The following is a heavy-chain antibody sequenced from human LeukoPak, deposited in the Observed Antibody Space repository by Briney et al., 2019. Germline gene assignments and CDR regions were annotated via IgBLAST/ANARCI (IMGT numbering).Heavy chain of an antibody. D-gene: IGHD2-15*01. CDR3: AGGGGDV. CDR1: GFTFSSYA. V-gene: IGHV3-7*04. J-gene: IGHJ6*02. Sequence: GGSLRLSCAASGFTFSSYAMSWVRQTPGKGLEWVANIKQDGSEKYYVDSVKGRFTISRDNAKNSLYLQMNSLRAEDTAVYYCAGGGGDVWGQGTTVTVSS. CDR2: IKQDGSEK.